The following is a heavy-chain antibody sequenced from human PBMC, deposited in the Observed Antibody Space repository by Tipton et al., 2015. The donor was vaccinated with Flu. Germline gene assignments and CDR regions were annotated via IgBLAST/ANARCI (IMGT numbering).Heavy chain of an antibody. V-gene: IGHV3-30*01. CDR1: GFTFSSYA. D-gene: IGHD6-13*01. J-gene: IGHJ4*02. CDR3: ARGASIAAAGTTRLFDY. Sequence: SLRLSCAASGFTFSSYAMHWVRQAPGKGLEWVAVISYEGSNKYYADSVKGRFTISRDNSKNALYLQMNSLRAEDTAVYYCARGASIAAAGTTRLFDYWGQGTLVTVSS. CDR2: ISYEGSNK.